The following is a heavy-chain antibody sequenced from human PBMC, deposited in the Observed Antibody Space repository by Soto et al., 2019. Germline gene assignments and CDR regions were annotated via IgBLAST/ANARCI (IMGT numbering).Heavy chain of an antibody. CDR2: INPSGGST. CDR1: GYTFTSYY. V-gene: IGHV1-46*01. CDR3: ARSYTAMSLYYYYGTDV. Sequence: ASVKVSCKASGYTFTSYYMHWVRQAPGQGLEWMGIINPSGGSTSYAQKFQGRVTMTRDTSTSTVYMELSSLRSEDTAVYYCARSYTAMSLYYYYGTDVWGQGTTVTVSS. J-gene: IGHJ6*02. D-gene: IGHD5-18*01.